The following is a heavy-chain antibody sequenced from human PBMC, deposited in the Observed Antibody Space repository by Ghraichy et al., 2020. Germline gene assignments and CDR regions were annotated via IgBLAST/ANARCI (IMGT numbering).Heavy chain of an antibody. CDR2: INSDGSST. V-gene: IGHV3-74*01. J-gene: IGHJ6*02. CDR1: GFTFSSYW. D-gene: IGHD3-9*01. CDR3: ARDLAYYDILTGYYYYYGMDD. Sequence: GGSLRLSCAASGFTFSSYWMHWVRQAPGKGLVWVSRINSDGSSTSYADSVKGRFTISRDNAKNTLYLQMNSLRAEDTAVYYCARDLAYYDILTGYYYYYGMDDWGQGTPVTVSS.